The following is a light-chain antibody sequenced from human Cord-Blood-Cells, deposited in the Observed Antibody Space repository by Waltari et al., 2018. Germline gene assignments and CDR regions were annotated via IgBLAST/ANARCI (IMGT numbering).Light chain of an antibody. J-gene: IGLJ1*01. Sequence: QSALTQPASVSGSPGQSITISCTGTSSDVVGYNYGSWYQQHPGKAPKIMIYDVSNRPSGVSNRFSGLQAEDEADYYCSSYTSSSTLYVFGTGTKVTVL. CDR2: DVS. V-gene: IGLV2-14*01. CDR1: SSDVVGYNY. CDR3: SSYTSSSTLYV.